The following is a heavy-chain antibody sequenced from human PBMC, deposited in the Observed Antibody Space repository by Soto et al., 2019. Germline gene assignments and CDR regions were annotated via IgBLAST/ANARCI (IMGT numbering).Heavy chain of an antibody. J-gene: IGHJ5*02. CDR2: IYYSGST. CDR1: GGSVSSGSYY. V-gene: IGHV4-61*01. Sequence: QVQLQESGPGLVKPSETLSLTCTVSGGSVSSGSYYWSWIRQPPGQGLEWIGYIYYSGSTNYNPALKSRVAISVDTSKNQFSLKLSSVTAADTAVYYCARGWGVVVVAGWFDPWGQGTLVTVSS. D-gene: IGHD2-15*01. CDR3: ARGWGVVVVAGWFDP.